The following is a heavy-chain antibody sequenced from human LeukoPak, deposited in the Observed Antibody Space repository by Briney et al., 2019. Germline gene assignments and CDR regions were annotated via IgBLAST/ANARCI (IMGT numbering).Heavy chain of an antibody. CDR3: ARDRFSGSYPLDY. V-gene: IGHV3-23*01. CDR2: IRSNGITT. Sequence: QPGGSLRLSCAASGFTFSHYGMNWVRHTPGKGLEWVSGIRSNGITTYYADSVKGRFTTSRDNSKNTVYLQMNSLRAEDTAVYYCARDRFSGSYPLDYWGQGTLVTVSS. J-gene: IGHJ4*02. D-gene: IGHD1-26*01. CDR1: GFTFSHYG.